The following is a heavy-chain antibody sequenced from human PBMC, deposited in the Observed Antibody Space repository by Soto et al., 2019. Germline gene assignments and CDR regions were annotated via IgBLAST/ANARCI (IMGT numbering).Heavy chain of an antibody. Sequence: QVQLVQSGGEVKKPGASVKVSCKASGYTFTDYGITWVRQAPGQGLEWMGWISAYTGNTNYAQKGQGRVTMNTDTSTSTAYLELRSRRADDTAVYYCARGPESRSTAYFDYWGQGTLVTVSS. CDR2: ISAYTGNT. D-gene: IGHD2-2*01. V-gene: IGHV1-18*01. CDR1: GYTFTDYG. CDR3: ARGPESRSTAYFDY. J-gene: IGHJ4*02.